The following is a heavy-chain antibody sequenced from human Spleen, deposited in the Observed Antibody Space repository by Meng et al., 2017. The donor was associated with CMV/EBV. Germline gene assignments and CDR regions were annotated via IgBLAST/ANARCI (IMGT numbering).Heavy chain of an antibody. CDR1: GFTFSSYW. J-gene: IGHJ6*02. D-gene: IGHD5-18*01. CDR3: AKYSYESYYYYGMDV. V-gene: IGHV3-7*01. Sequence: GESLKISCAASGFTFSSYWMSWVRQAPGKGLEWVANIKQDGSEKYYVDSVKGRFTISRDNAKNSLYLQMNSLRAEDTAVYYCAKYSYESYYYYGMDVWGQGTTVTVSS. CDR2: IKQDGSEK.